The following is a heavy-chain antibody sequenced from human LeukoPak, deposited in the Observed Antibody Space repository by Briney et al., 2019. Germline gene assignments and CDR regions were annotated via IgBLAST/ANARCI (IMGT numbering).Heavy chain of an antibody. Sequence: SETLSLTCTVSGGSISSYYWSWIRQPAGKGLEWIGHIYTSGSTNYNPSLKSRVTMSVDTSKNQFSLKLSSVTAADTAVYYCARARGGSSSSYYYYYMDVWGKGTTVTVSS. CDR2: IYTSGST. J-gene: IGHJ6*03. V-gene: IGHV4-4*07. CDR3: ARARGGSSSSYYYYYMDV. CDR1: GGSISSYY. D-gene: IGHD6-6*01.